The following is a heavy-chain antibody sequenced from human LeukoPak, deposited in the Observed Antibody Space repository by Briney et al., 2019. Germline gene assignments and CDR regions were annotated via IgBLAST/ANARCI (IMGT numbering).Heavy chain of an antibody. CDR2: ISGSGGST. J-gene: IGHJ4*02. CDR1: GFTFSSYA. CDR3: AKKTSHYDSSGHDY. V-gene: IGHV3-23*01. Sequence: GGSLRLSCAASGFTFSSYAMSWVRQAPGKGLEWVSVISGSGGSTYYADSVKGRFTISRDNSKNTLYLQMNSLRAEDTAVYYCAKKTSHYDSSGHDYWGQGTLVTVSS. D-gene: IGHD3-22*01.